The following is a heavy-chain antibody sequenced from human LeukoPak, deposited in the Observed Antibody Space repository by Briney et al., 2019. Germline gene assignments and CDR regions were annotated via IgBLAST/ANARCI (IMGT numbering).Heavy chain of an antibody. CDR2: VHYSGTT. J-gene: IGHJ4*02. CDR3: ATGYGDFRVEGRYFYS. Sequence: SETLSLTCTVSGGSISSYDWSWVRQPPGKGLEFIGHVHYSGTTNYNPSLRSRVTISIDTSKKHFFLKLESVTAADTAVYYCATGYGDFRVEGRYFYSWGQGTLVTVSS. CDR1: GGSISSYD. V-gene: IGHV4-59*01. D-gene: IGHD4-17*01.